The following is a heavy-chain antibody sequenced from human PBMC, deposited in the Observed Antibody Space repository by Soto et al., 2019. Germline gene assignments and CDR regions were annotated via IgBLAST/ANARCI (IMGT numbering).Heavy chain of an antibody. V-gene: IGHV3-74*01. CDR1: GFTFSSYW. D-gene: IGHD6-19*01. CDR2: INSDGSST. CDR3: AVAVAGPTAIGY. J-gene: IGHJ4*02. Sequence: EVQLVESGGGLVQPGGSLRLSCAASGFTFSSYWMHWVRQAPGKGLVWVSRINSDGSSTSYADSVKGRFTISRDNAKNTLYMQMNSLRAEDTAVYYCAVAVAGPTAIGYWGQGTLVTVSS.